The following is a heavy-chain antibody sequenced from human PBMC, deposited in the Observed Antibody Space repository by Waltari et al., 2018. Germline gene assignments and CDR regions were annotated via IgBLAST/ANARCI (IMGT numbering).Heavy chain of an antibody. D-gene: IGHD4-17*01. CDR2: NCVTGNT. Sequence: EVQVVESGGDLIQPGGSLRLSCAASGFTVSDTYMTWVRQAPGRGRDWVATNCVTGNTRCADSVRGRFTISRDSSRNSVYLQMDNLRAEDTATYYWAGVTVVARVSDVFDVWGQGTMITVSS. V-gene: IGHV3-53*01. CDR3: AGVTVVARVSDVFDV. CDR1: GFTVSDTY. J-gene: IGHJ3*01.